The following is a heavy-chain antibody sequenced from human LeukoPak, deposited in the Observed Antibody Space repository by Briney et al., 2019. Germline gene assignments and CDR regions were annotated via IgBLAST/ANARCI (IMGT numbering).Heavy chain of an antibody. Sequence: PGGSLRLSCAASGFTFDDYAMHWVRQAPGKGLEWVSGISWNSGSIGYADSVKGRFTISRDNAKNSLYLQMNSLRAEGTALYYCAKQQIAAAGKGFDYWGQGTLVTVSS. D-gene: IGHD6-13*01. CDR1: GFTFDDYA. CDR2: ISWNSGSI. CDR3: AKQQIAAAGKGFDY. J-gene: IGHJ4*02. V-gene: IGHV3-9*01.